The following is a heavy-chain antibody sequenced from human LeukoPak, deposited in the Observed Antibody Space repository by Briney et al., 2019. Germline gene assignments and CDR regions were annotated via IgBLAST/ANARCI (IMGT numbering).Heavy chain of an antibody. Sequence: ASVKVSCKASVYTSTTYGISRVRQAPGPGVEAMGWISTYNGDPTYVQNLQGRVTITTDTSTSTAYMELRGLGSDDTAVYYCARDSGRIAANFDYWGQGTLVTVSS. CDR3: ARDSGRIAANFDY. J-gene: IGHJ4*02. CDR2: ISTYNGDP. CDR1: VYTSTTYG. D-gene: IGHD6-13*01. V-gene: IGHV1-18*01.